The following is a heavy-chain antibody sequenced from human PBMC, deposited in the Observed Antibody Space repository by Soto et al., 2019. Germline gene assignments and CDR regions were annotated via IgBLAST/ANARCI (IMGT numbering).Heavy chain of an antibody. D-gene: IGHD2-2*01. Sequence: QVQLVQSGAEVKKPGSSVKVSCKASGGTFSTYTINWVRQAPGQGLEWMGRINPIFNIENYAQKFQGRLTITADKSTSTSYMELSSLRSEDTAVYYCASVLVVPAASPFDYWGQGNRVTVSS. CDR2: INPIFNIE. V-gene: IGHV1-69*02. CDR1: GGTFSTYT. J-gene: IGHJ4*02. CDR3: ASVLVVPAASPFDY.